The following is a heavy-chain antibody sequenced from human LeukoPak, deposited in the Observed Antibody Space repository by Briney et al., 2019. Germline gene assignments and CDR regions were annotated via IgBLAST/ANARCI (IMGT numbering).Heavy chain of an antibody. V-gene: IGHV3-23*01. CDR3: AKYHGRTYSSGPVYFDY. D-gene: IGHD6-19*01. Sequence: GGSLRLSCAASGFTFSNYAMSWVRQAPGKGLEWVSSISNSGGSTYHADSVKGRFTISRDNSRNTLYLQMSSLRAEDTAVYYCAKYHGRTYSSGPVYFDYWGQGTLVTVSS. CDR1: GFTFSNYA. CDR2: ISNSGGST. J-gene: IGHJ4*02.